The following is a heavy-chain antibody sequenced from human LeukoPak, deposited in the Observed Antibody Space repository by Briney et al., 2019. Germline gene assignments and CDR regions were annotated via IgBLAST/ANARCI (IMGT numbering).Heavy chain of an antibody. CDR1: GFTFDDYA. CDR3: ASVLRFLEWPRFDP. Sequence: GRSLTLSCAASGFTFDDYAMHWVRQAPGKGLEWFSGVSWNSGSIGYADSVKGRFTISRDNAKNSLYLQMNSLRAEDTALYYCASVLRFLEWPRFDPWGQGTLVTVSS. D-gene: IGHD3-3*01. V-gene: IGHV3-9*01. J-gene: IGHJ5*02. CDR2: VSWNSGSI.